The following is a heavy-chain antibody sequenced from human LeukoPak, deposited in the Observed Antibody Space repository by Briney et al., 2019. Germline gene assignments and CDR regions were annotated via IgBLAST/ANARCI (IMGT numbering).Heavy chain of an antibody. CDR1: GYSFTSYW. D-gene: IGHD6-19*01. CDR3: ARGYSSDWYDDY. Sequence: GESLKISCRGSGYSFTSYWIIWVRQMPGKGLEWMGRIDPSDSYTNYSPSFQGRVTISPDKSISTAYLQWSSLKASDTAIYYCARGYSSDWYDDYWGQGTLVTVSS. V-gene: IGHV5-10-1*01. J-gene: IGHJ4*02. CDR2: IDPSDSYT.